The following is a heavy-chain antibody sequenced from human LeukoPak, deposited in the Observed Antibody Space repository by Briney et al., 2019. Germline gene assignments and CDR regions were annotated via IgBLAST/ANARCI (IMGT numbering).Heavy chain of an antibody. J-gene: IGHJ4*02. V-gene: IGHV4-39*01. D-gene: IGHD3-10*01. CDR1: GGSISSSSFY. Sequence: SETLSLTCSVSGGSISSSSFYWGWIRQPPGKGLEWIGSISYTGSTYYNPSLKSRVTISVDTSKNQFSLKLSSVTAADTAVYYCARHNFFGVDDPGIYYFDYWGQGTLVTVSS. CDR2: ISYTGST. CDR3: ARHNFFGVDDPGIYYFDY.